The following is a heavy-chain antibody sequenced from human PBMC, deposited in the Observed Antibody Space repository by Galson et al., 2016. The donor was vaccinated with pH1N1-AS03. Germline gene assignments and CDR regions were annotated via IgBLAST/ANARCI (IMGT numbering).Heavy chain of an antibody. CDR1: GYIFTSYW. CDR2: IYPGDSDT. V-gene: IGHV5-51*01. Sequence: QSGAEVKKPGESLKISCKTSGYIFTSYWVAWVRHMPGKGLEWMGIIYPGDSDTRYSPSFQGQVTISADRPINTAYQQWSSLMASDTAIYYCARQVRDGYNDYFDYWGQGAQVTVSS. D-gene: IGHD5-24*01. J-gene: IGHJ4*02. CDR3: ARQVRDGYNDYFDY.